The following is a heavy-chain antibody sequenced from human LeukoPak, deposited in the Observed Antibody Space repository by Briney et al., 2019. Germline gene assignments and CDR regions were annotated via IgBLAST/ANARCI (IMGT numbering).Heavy chain of an antibody. CDR3: AKAQWLFTLYYYGMDV. D-gene: IGHD3-22*01. V-gene: IGHV3-30*18. J-gene: IGHJ6*02. Sequence: GGSLRLSCAASGFTFSSYGMHWVRQAPGKGLEWVAVISYDGSNKYYADSVKGRFTISRDNSKNTLYLQMNSLRAEDTAVYYCAKAQWLFTLYYYGMDVWGQGTTVTVSS. CDR2: ISYDGSNK. CDR1: GFTFSSYG.